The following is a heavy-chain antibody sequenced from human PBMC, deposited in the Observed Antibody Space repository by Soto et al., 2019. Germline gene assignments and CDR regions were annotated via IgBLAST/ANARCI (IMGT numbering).Heavy chain of an antibody. CDR1: GFTFSSYA. CDR3: AKFQFRSSSPWLDP. CDR2: ISGSGGST. J-gene: IGHJ5*02. D-gene: IGHD6-6*01. Sequence: GGSLRLSCAASGFTFSSYAMSWVRQAPGKGLEWVSAISGSGGSTYYADSVKGRFTISRGNSKNTLYLQMNSLRAEDTAVYYCAKFQFRSSSPWLDPWGQGTLVTVSS. V-gene: IGHV3-23*01.